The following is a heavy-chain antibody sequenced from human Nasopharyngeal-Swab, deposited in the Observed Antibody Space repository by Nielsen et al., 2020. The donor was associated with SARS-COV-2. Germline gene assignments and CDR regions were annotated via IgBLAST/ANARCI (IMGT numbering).Heavy chain of an antibody. J-gene: IGHJ6*02. V-gene: IGHV4-39*01. CDR3: ARHALRFLGGGMDV. CDR2: IYYSGST. Sequence: GSLRLSCTVSGGSISSSSYYWGWIRQPPGKGLEWIGSIYYSGSTYYNPSLKSRVTISVDTSKNQFSLKLSSVTAADTAVYYCARHALRFLGGGMDVWGQGTTVTVSS. D-gene: IGHD3-3*01. CDR1: GGSISSSSYY.